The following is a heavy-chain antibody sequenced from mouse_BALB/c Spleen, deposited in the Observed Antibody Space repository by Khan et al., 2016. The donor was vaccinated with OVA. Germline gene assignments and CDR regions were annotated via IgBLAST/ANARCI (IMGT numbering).Heavy chain of an antibody. CDR1: GYTFINYW. D-gene: IGHD1-1*01. CDR2: INPSTGYT. V-gene: IGHV1-7*01. J-gene: IGHJ2*01. Sequence: QVQLQQSGAELAKPGASVKMSCKASGYTFINYWILWVKQRPGQGLEWIGYINPSTGYTEYNQNFKDKATLTADKSSSTAYMQLSSLTSEDSAVNYCERRGLRWDFDYWGQGTTLTVSS. CDR3: ERRGLRWDFDY.